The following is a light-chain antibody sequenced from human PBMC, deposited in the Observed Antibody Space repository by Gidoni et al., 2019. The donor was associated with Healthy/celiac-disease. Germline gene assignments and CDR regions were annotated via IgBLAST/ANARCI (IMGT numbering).Light chain of an antibody. CDR1: QSVLYSSNNKNY. CDR2: WAA. Sequence: DIVMTQSPDSLALSLGERATINCKSSQSVLYSSNNKNYLAWYQQKPGQPPKLLIYWAATRESGVPERLSGSGSGTDFTLTISSMQAEDVAVYYCQQYYSTPLTFGGGTKVEIK. V-gene: IGKV4-1*01. CDR3: QQYYSTPLT. J-gene: IGKJ4*01.